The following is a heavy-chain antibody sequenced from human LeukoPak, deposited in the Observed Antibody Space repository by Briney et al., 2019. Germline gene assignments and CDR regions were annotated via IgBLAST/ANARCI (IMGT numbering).Heavy chain of an antibody. Sequence: SETLSLTCTVSGGYISSYYWSWIRQPPGKGLEWFGYFYYSGSTNYNPSLKSRVTISVDTSKNQFSLKLSSVTAADTAVYYCARDRSYIWFDPWGQGTLVTVSS. CDR3: ARDRSYIWFDP. CDR2: FYYSGST. V-gene: IGHV4-59*01. D-gene: IGHD1-26*01. CDR1: GGYISSYY. J-gene: IGHJ5*02.